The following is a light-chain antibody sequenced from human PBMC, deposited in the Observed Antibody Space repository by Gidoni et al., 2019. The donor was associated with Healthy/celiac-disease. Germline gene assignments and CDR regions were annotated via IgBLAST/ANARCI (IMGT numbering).Light chain of an antibody. CDR3: QQYNNWPPYS. CDR2: GAS. CDR1: QSVSRN. V-gene: IGKV3-15*01. Sequence: EIVLTQSPATLSVSPGERATLSCSASQSVSRNLAWYQQKPGQAPRLLIYGASTRATGIPARFSGSGSGTEFTLTISSLQSEDFAVYYWQQYNNWPPYSFGQGTKLEIK. J-gene: IGKJ2*03.